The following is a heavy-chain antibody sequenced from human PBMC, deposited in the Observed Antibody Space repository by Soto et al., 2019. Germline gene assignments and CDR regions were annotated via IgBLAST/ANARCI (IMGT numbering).Heavy chain of an antibody. CDR2: IYDGGTT. V-gene: IGHV4-30-4*01. Sequence: QVQLQESGPRLVSPSQTLSLTCTVSGGSISSAAYCWSWIRQSPDKGLEWIGHIYDGGTTYSSPSLKGQXTXAXXTSETQFSLKLTSVSAADTAVYYCARGPSGDKIDYWGQGIQVTVSS. J-gene: IGHJ4*02. CDR1: GGSISSAAYC. D-gene: IGHD7-27*01. CDR3: ARGPSGDKIDY.